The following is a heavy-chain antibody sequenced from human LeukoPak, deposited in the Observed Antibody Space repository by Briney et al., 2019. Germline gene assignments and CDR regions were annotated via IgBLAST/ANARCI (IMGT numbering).Heavy chain of an antibody. Sequence: GGSLRLSCAASGFTFSSYAISWVRQAAGKGLEWGSTIDGAGGSTFYADSVKGRFTISRENSKNTLYLQMNSLRVEDTAVYYCAKVPYQPPPARLSSIYWGQGTLVTVSS. CDR1: GFTFSSYA. CDR3: AKVPYQPPPARLSSIY. CDR2: IDGAGGST. D-gene: IGHD2-2*01. V-gene: IGHV3-23*01. J-gene: IGHJ4*02.